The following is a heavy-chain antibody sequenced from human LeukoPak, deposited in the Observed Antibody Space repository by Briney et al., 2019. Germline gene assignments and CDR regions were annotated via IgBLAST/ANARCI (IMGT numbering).Heavy chain of an antibody. V-gene: IGHV3-7*01. J-gene: IGHJ4*02. D-gene: IGHD6-13*01. CDR3: ARGQYTSSWFSSRD. CDR2: INQDGSEK. CDR1: GFTFSSYS. Sequence: AGGSLRLSCAASGFTFSSYSMNWVRQAPGKGLEWVANINQDGSEKFYVDSVKGRFTISRDNAKLYLQMNSLRAEDTAVYYCARGQYTSSWFSSRDWGQGTLVTVSS.